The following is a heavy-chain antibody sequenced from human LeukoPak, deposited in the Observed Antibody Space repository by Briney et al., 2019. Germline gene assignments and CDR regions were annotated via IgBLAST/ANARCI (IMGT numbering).Heavy chain of an antibody. D-gene: IGHD3-22*01. Sequence: GESLKISCKGSGYSFTSYWIGWVRQMPGKGLEWMGIIFPGDSDTRYNPSFQGQVTISADKSISTAYLQGSSLKASDTAMYYCARNRGIDYYDSSGYFPFETNWFDPWGQGTLVTVSS. CDR2: IFPGDSDT. V-gene: IGHV5-51*01. CDR1: GYSFTSYW. CDR3: ARNRGIDYYDSSGYFPFETNWFDP. J-gene: IGHJ5*02.